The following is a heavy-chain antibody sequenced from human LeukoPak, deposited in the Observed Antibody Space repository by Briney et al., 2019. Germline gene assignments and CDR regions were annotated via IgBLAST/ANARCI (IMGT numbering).Heavy chain of an antibody. J-gene: IGHJ3*02. CDR1: GGSISSYY. CDR3: ARGIAAAPERAFDI. V-gene: IGHV4-4*07. D-gene: IGHD6-13*01. Sequence: KSSETLSLTCTVSGGSISSYYWSWIRQPAGKGLEWIGRIYTSGSTDYNPSLKSRVTMSVDSSNIHFSLKMSSVTAADTALYYCARGIAAAPERAFDIWGQGTMVTVSS. CDR2: IYTSGST.